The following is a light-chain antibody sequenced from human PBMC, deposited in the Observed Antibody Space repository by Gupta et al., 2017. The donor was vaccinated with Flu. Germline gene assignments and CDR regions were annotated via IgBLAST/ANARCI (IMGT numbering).Light chain of an antibody. Sequence: EIALTQSPATLSLSQGERVTLSCRASQSIGNYLAWYQQKPGQAPRLLIHDVSNRAPGIPARFSGSGSGTDFTLTVSSLEPEDFAIYYCLHRSSWPVTFGGGTKVEIK. CDR3: LHRSSWPVT. CDR2: DVS. V-gene: IGKV3-11*01. J-gene: IGKJ4*01. CDR1: QSIGNY.